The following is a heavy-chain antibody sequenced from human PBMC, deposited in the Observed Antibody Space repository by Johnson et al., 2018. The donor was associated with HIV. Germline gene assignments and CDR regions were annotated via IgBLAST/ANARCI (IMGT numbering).Heavy chain of an antibody. CDR1: GFPFSSYA. D-gene: IGHD6-6*01. V-gene: IGHV3-30*04. CDR2: ISYDGSNK. Sequence: QVQLVESGGGVVQPGRSLRLSCAASGFPFSSYAMHWVRQAPGKGLEWVAVISYDGSNKYYADSVKCRFTISRDNSKNTLYLQMNSLRAEDTAVYYCARDPEIAARRKRGAFDIWGQGTMVTVSS. J-gene: IGHJ3*02. CDR3: ARDPEIAARRKRGAFDI.